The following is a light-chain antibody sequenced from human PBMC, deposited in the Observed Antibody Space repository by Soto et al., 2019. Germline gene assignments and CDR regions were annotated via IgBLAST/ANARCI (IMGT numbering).Light chain of an antibody. V-gene: IGLV2-14*01. Sequence: QPVLTQPASVSGSPGQSIAISCTGTSSDVGGYNYVSWYQQHPGKAPKLVIYTVTNRPSGVSDRFSGSKSGNTASLTITGLQPEDEADYYCISYADSSPVVFGGGTQLTV. J-gene: IGLJ2*01. CDR3: ISYADSSPVV. CDR2: TVT. CDR1: SSDVGGYNY.